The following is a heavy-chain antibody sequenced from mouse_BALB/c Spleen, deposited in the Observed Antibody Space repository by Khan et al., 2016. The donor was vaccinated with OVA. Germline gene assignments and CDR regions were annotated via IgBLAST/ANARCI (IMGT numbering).Heavy chain of an antibody. D-gene: IGHD1-2*01. CDR3: ARTARIKD. CDR2: ISYSGST. J-gene: IGHJ2*01. Sequence: EVKLVESGPGLVKPSQSLSLTCTVTGYSITSGYGWNWIRQFPGNKLEWMGYISYSGSTNYNPSLKSRISITRDTSKNQFFLQLNSVTTEDTATYYWARTARIKDWGQGTTLTVSS. V-gene: IGHV3-2*02. CDR1: GYSITSGYG.